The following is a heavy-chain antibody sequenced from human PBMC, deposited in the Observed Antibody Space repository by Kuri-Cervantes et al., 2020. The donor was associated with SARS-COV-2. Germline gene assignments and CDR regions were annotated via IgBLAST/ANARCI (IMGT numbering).Heavy chain of an antibody. CDR1: GFTFSSYS. D-gene: IGHD1-26*01. CDR2: IKQDGSEK. V-gene: IGHV3-7*01. J-gene: IGHJ5*02. Sequence: GESLKISCAASGFTFSSYSMDWVRQAPGKGLEWVANIKQDGSEKYYVDSVKGRFTISRDNAKNSLYLQMNSLRAEDTAVYYCARPYSGSYYSWFDPWGQGTLVTVS. CDR3: ARPYSGSYYSWFDP.